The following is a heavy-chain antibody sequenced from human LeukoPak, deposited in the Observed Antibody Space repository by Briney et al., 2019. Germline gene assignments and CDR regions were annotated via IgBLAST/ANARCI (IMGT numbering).Heavy chain of an antibody. Sequence: GGSLRLSCAASGFTFSSYSMNWVRQAPGKGLEWVSYISSSSSTIYYADSVKGRSSIPRDNAKSSLYLQMNSLRAEDTAVYYCASPPFGCSSTSCYGYWGQGTLVSVSS. D-gene: IGHD2-2*01. J-gene: IGHJ4*02. CDR1: GFTFSSYS. CDR3: ASPPFGCSSTSCYGY. CDR2: ISSSSSTI. V-gene: IGHV3-48*01.